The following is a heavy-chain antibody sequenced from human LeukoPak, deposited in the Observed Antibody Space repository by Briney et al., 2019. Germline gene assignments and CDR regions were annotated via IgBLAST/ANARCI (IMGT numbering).Heavy chain of an antibody. CDR1: GYSISSGYY. J-gene: IGHJ4*02. Sequence: PSETLSLTCAVSGYSISSGYYWGWIRQPPGKGRGWIGSIYHSGSTYYNPSLKSRVTISVDTSKNQFSLKLSSVTAADTAVYYCARHLGIAAAGLLYYFDYWGQGTLVTVSS. D-gene: IGHD6-13*01. CDR2: IYHSGST. CDR3: ARHLGIAAAGLLYYFDY. V-gene: IGHV4-38-2*01.